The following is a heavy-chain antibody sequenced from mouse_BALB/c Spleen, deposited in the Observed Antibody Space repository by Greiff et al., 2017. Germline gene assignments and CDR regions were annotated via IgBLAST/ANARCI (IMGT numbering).Heavy chain of an antibody. V-gene: IGHV1-54*01. CDR3: ARVNTVVDYYAMDY. J-gene: IGHJ4*01. D-gene: IGHD1-1*01. CDR1: GYAFTNYL. Sequence: VQLQQSGAELVRPGTSVKVSCKASGYAFTNYLIEWVKQRPGQGLEWIGVINPGSGGTNYNEKFKGKATLTADKSSSTAYMQLSSLTSDDSAVYFCARVNTVVDYYAMDYWGQGTSVTVSS. CDR2: INPGSGGT.